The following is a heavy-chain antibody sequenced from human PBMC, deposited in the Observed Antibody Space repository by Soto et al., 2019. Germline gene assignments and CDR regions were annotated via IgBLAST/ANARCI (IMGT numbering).Heavy chain of an antibody. CDR2: IDSKGETM. Sequence: HPGGALRLPGEAAGFSFSDDEMDWVCQFSGEGLEWVAYIDSKGETMFYAYSVEVRFVVSGDNDKNSLFLQMDRLTGDNTAVYFCARDTPQAELDYWGQGSLVTVSS. CDR3: ARDTPQAELDY. D-gene: IGHD1-1*01. J-gene: IGHJ4*02. CDR1: GFSFSDDE. V-gene: IGHV3-48*03.